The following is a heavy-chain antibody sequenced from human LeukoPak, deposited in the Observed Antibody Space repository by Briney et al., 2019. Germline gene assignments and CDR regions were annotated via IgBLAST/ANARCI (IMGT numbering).Heavy chain of an antibody. CDR1: GLTFSSYG. Sequence: GGSLRLSCAASGLTFSSYGMSWVRQAPGKGLEWVSAISGSGGSTYYADSGKGRFTISRDNSKNTLYLQMNSLRAEDTAVYYCAKGVHSYGWRHDAFDIWGQGTMVTVSS. V-gene: IGHV3-23*01. CDR3: AKGVHSYGWRHDAFDI. CDR2: ISGSGGST. J-gene: IGHJ3*02. D-gene: IGHD5-18*01.